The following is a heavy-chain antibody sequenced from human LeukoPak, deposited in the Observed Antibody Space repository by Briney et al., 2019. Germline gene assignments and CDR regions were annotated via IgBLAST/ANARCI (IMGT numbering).Heavy chain of an antibody. V-gene: IGHV3-23*01. CDR2: ISGTGGAT. CDR3: VKDPRDTYGTNWFVS. CDR1: GFSFGNYA. Sequence: GGSLRLSCVASGFSFGNYAMSWVRQAPGKGLQWVSQISGTGGATWYAGFARDRFTISRDNSEKTLYLQMSGLRVEDTATYYCVKDPRDTYGTNWFVSWGQGTLLIVSS. D-gene: IGHD2-21*01. J-gene: IGHJ5*01.